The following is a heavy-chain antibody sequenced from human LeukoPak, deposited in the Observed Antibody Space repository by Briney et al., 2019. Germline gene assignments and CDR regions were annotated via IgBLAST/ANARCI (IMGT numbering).Heavy chain of an antibody. CDR1: GGSISSYY. V-gene: IGHV4-59*01. Sequence: PSEALSLTCTVSGGSISSYYWSWIRQPPGKGLEWIGYIYYSGSTNYNPSLKSRVTISVDTSKNQFSLKLSSVTAADTAVYYCAREKDYGDYADWFDPWGQGTLVTVSS. CDR3: AREKDYGDYADWFDP. J-gene: IGHJ5*02. D-gene: IGHD4-17*01. CDR2: IYYSGST.